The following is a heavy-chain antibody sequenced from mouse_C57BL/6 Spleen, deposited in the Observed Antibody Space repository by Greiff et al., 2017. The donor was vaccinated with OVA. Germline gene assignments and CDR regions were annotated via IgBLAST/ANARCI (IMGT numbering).Heavy chain of an antibody. CDR2: INYDGSST. CDR3: AREGITTVVADWYFEV. CDR1: GFTFTDYY. Sequence: EVQLLESEGGLVLPGSSMKLSCTASGFTFTDYYMAWVRQVPGQGLEWVANINYDGSSTYYLDSLKSRFIISRDNAKNILYLQMSRLKAEDTATYYGAREGITTVVADWYFEVWGTGTTVTVSS. D-gene: IGHD1-1*01. V-gene: IGHV5-16*01. J-gene: IGHJ1*03.